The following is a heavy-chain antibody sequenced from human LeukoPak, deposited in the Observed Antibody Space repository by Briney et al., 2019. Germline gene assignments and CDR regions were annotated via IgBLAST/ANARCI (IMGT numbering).Heavy chain of an antibody. Sequence: PGGSLRLSCAASGFTFSSYSMNWVRQAPGKGLEWVSVIYSGGSTYYADSVKGRFTISRDNSKNTLYLQMNSLRAEDTAVYYCASEGYNLDYWGQGTLVTVSS. CDR2: IYSGGST. J-gene: IGHJ4*02. CDR3: ASEGYNLDY. D-gene: IGHD5-24*01. V-gene: IGHV3-66*01. CDR1: GFTFSSYS.